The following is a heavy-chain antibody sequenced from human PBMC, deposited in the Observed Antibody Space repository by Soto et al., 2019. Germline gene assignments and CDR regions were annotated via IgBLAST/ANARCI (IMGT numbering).Heavy chain of an antibody. V-gene: IGHV3-21*03. Sequence: VGSLRLSCAASGFTFSSYSMNWVRHSPGKGLEWVSSISSSSSYIYYADSVKGRFTISRDNAKNSLYLQMNSLRAEDTAVYYCARISGSRSYYFDYWGQGTLVTVSS. CDR3: ARISGSRSYYFDY. CDR2: ISSSSSYI. D-gene: IGHD6-13*01. J-gene: IGHJ4*02. CDR1: GFTFSSYS.